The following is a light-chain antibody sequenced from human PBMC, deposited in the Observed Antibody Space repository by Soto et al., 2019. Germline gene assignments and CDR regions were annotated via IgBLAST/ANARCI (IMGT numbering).Light chain of an antibody. CDR1: QSVRSDH. J-gene: IGKJ5*01. V-gene: IGKV3-20*01. CDR3: QQYGTSPTT. CDR2: GAS. Sequence: EIVLMQSPDTLPLSPGERVTLSCRASQSVRSDHLAWYQQKPGQAPRSLIFGASIRADGIPDRFSGSGSGTDFTSTISRLEPEDFGVYYWQQYGTSPTTFGHGTRLDIK.